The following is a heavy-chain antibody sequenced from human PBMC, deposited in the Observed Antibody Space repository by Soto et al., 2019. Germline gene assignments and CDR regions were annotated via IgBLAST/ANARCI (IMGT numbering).Heavy chain of an antibody. V-gene: IGHV4-4*07. Sequence: QVQLQESGPGMVKPSETLSLTCTVSGASIRGFYWSWIRKSAGKGLEWIGRIYATGTTDYKPSLKSRVMRAVDTSKNQFSLKLRSVTSADTAVYYCVRAGTRTLRDWVDPWGHGFSVTVSS. J-gene: IGHJ5*02. D-gene: IGHD1-1*01. CDR1: GASIRGFY. CDR2: IYATGTT. CDR3: VRAGTRTLRDWVDP.